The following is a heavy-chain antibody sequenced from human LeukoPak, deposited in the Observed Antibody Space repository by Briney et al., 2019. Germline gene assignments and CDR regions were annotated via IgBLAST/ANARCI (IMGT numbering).Heavy chain of an antibody. CDR2: IIPILGIA. CDR3: ASLYDFWSGYSHLFDY. V-gene: IGHV1-69*04. Sequence: ASVKVSCKASGGTFSSYAISWVRQAPGQGLEWMGRIIPILGIANYAQKFQGRVTITADKSTSTAYMELSSLRSEDTAVYYCASLYDFWSGYSHLFDYWGQGTLVTVSS. D-gene: IGHD3-3*01. CDR1: GGTFSSYA. J-gene: IGHJ4*02.